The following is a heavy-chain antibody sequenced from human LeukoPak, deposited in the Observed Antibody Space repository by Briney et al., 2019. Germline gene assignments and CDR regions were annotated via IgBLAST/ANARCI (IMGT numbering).Heavy chain of an antibody. CDR2: IYSSGYT. V-gene: IGHV4-4*07. CDR3: ARLHRRADSSGYYYEDWYFDL. J-gene: IGHJ2*01. Sequence: KPSETLSLTCTVSGGSISSNYWTSIRQPAGKGLEWIGRIYSSGYTKYNPTLKSRLTMSVDTSENQFSLKLRSVTAGETAVYSCARLHRRADSSGYYYEDWYFDLWGRGTLVTVSS. D-gene: IGHD3-22*01. CDR1: GGSISSNY.